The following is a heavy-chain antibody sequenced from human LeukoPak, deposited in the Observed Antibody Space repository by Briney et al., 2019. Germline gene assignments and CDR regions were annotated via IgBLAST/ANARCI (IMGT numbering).Heavy chain of an antibody. D-gene: IGHD5-18*01. Sequence: GASVKVSCKASGGTFSSYAISWVRQAPGQGLEWMGGIIPIFGTANYAQKFQGRVTITADESTSTAYMELSSLRSEDTAVYYCARGVRIQLWSTSKKHAFDIWGQGTMVTVSS. CDR1: GGTFSSYA. CDR3: ARGVRIQLWSTSKKHAFDI. V-gene: IGHV1-69*13. CDR2: IIPIFGTA. J-gene: IGHJ3*02.